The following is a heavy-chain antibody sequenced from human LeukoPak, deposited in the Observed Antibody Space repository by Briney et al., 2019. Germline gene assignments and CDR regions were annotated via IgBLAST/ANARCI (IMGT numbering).Heavy chain of an antibody. CDR3: ARRTYDLWSGDYTGAFDI. J-gene: IGHJ3*02. CDR2: IYYSGST. D-gene: IGHD3-3*01. CDR1: GGSISSYY. Sequence: SETLSLTCTVSGGSISSYYWSWIRQPPGKGLEWIGYIYYSGSTNYNPSLKSRVTISVDTSKNQFSLKLSSVTAADTAVYYCARRTYDLWSGDYTGAFDIWGQGTMVTVSS. V-gene: IGHV4-59*01.